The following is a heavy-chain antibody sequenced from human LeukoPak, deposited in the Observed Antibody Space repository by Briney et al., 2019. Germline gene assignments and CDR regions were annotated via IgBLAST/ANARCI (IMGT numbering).Heavy chain of an antibody. CDR1: GGSISSGDYY. V-gene: IGHV4-30-4*01. J-gene: IGHJ4*02. CDR3: ARVPILGKSDY. Sequence: SQTLSLTCTVSGGSISSGDYYWSWIRQPPGKGLEWIEYIYYSGSTYYNPSLKSRVTISVDTSKNQFSLKLSSVTAADTAVYYCARVPILGKSDYWGQGTLVTVSS. CDR2: IYYSGST.